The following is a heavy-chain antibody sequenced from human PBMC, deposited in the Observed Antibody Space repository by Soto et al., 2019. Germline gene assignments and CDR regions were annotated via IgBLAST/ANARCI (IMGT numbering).Heavy chain of an antibody. J-gene: IGHJ4*02. Sequence: QVQLQQWGAGLLKPSETLSLNCAVTGGSLSGYYWSWIRQPPGKGLEWIGEVKDGGHTNYSPSLRGRVTISSDTSNNQFSLRLTSVTAADTGVYYCARGQEGVVATHLDQGSLVTVSS. CDR1: GGSLSGYY. CDR2: VKDGGHT. CDR3: ARGQEGVVATH. D-gene: IGHD5-12*01. V-gene: IGHV4-34*01.